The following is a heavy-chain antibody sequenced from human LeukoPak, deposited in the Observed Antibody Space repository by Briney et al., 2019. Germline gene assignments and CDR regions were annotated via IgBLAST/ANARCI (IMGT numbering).Heavy chain of an antibody. V-gene: IGHV3-48*03. J-gene: IGHJ6*04. CDR2: ISSSGSTI. D-gene: IGHD2-15*01. CDR3: ARDAPRGCSGGSCGGYYFYYGMDV. CDR1: GFTFSSYE. Sequence: GGSLRLSCAASGFTFSSYEMNWVRQAPGKGLEWVSCISSSGSTIYYADSVKGRFTISRDNAKNSLYLQMNSLRAEDTAVYYCARDAPRGCSGGSCGGYYFYYGMDVWGKGTTVTVSS.